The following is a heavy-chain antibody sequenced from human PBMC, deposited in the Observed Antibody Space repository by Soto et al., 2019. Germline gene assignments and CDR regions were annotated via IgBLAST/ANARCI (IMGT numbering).Heavy chain of an antibody. D-gene: IGHD2-2*01. CDR2: IYYSGST. CDR1: GGSISSSSYY. CDR3: AAYCSSTSCYGSDFDY. V-gene: IGHV4-39*01. Sequence: SETLSLTCTVSGGSISSSSYYWGWIRQPPGKGLEWIGSIYYSGSTYYNPSLKSRVTISVDTSKNQFSLKLSSVTAADTAVYYCAAYCSSTSCYGSDFDYWGQGTLVTVSS. J-gene: IGHJ4*02.